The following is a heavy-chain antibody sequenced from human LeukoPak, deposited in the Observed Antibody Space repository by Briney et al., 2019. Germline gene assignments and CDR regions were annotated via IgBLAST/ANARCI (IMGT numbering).Heavy chain of an antibody. Sequence: GGSLRLSCAASGFTFSSYAMSWVRQAPGKGLEWVSAISGSGGSTYYADSVKGRFTISRDISKNTLYLQMNSLRADDTAVYYCAKGYYDILTDYFHNWFNPWGQGTLVIVSS. D-gene: IGHD3-9*01. V-gene: IGHV3-23*01. CDR3: AKGYYDILTDYFHNWFNP. J-gene: IGHJ5*02. CDR2: ISGSGGST. CDR1: GFTFSSYA.